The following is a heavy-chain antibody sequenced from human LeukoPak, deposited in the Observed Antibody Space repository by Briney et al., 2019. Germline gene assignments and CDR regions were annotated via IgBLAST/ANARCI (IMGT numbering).Heavy chain of an antibody. J-gene: IGHJ4*02. Sequence: GGSLRLSCVAPGFTFSDYWMSWVRQAPGKGLEWVANIETDGDQKNYVDSVKGRFAISRDNARNSLYLQMNSLTDEDTAVYYCARDIPSGFYTPDYWGRGTLVTVSS. CDR3: ARDIPSGFYTPDY. CDR2: IETDGDQK. V-gene: IGHV3-7*01. CDR1: GFTFSDYW. D-gene: IGHD5-12*01.